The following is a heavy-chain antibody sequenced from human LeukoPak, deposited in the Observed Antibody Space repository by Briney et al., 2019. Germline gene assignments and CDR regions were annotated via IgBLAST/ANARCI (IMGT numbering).Heavy chain of an antibody. Sequence: GASVKVSCKASGYTFTMYYIHWVRQAPGQGLEWMGRIIPILGIANYAQKFQGRVTITADKSTSTAYMELSSLRSEDTAVYYCARDAAGIVVVSYFNWFDPWGQGTLVTVSS. V-gene: IGHV1-69*04. CDR2: IIPILGIA. CDR1: GYTFTMYY. CDR3: ARDAAGIVVVSYFNWFDP. J-gene: IGHJ5*02. D-gene: IGHD3-22*01.